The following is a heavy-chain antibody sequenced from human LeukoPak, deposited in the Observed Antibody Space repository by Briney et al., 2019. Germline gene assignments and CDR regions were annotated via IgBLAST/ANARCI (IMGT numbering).Heavy chain of an antibody. V-gene: IGHV4-31*03. D-gene: IGHD6-13*01. CDR2: IYYSGST. Sequence: SQTLSLTCTVSGGSISSGGYYWSGIRQHPGKGLEWIGYIYYSGSTYYNPSLKSRVTISVDTSKNQFSLKLSSVTAADTAVYYCARAATYYIAAAAFDIWGQGTMVTVSS. CDR1: GGSISSGGYY. CDR3: ARAATYYIAAAAFDI. J-gene: IGHJ3*02.